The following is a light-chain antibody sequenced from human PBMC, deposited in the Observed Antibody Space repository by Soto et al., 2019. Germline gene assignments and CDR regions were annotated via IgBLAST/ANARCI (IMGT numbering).Light chain of an antibody. V-gene: IGLV2-14*01. CDR1: SSDVGGYNY. CDR3: SSYTGSNSPVV. J-gene: IGLJ2*01. Sequence: QSALTQPASVSGSPGQSITISCTGTSSDVGGYNYVSWYQQHPGTAPNLIIFDVTNRPSGVSNRFSGYKSGNSASLTISGLQAEDEADYYCSSYTGSNSPVVFGGGTKVTVL. CDR2: DVT.